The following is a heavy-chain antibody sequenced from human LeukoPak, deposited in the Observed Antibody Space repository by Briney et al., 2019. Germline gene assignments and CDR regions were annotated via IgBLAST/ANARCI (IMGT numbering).Heavy chain of an antibody. D-gene: IGHD3-10*01. CDR1: GFTFSSYG. CDR2: ISYDGSNK. V-gene: IGHV3-30*18. J-gene: IGHJ4*01. CDR3: AKDRGITMVRGVIXTGFDY. Sequence: GGSLRLSCAASGFTFSSYGMHWVRQAPGKGLEWVAVISYDGSNKYYADSVKGRFTTSRDNSKNTLYLQMNSLRAEDTAVYYCAKDRGITMVRGVIXTGFDYW.